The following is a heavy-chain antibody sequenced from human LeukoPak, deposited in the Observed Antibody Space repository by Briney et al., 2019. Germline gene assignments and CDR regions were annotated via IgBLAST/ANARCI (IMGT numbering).Heavy chain of an antibody. CDR1: GFTFSSYA. V-gene: IGHV3-7*01. J-gene: IGHJ4*02. Sequence: GGSLRLSCAASGFTFSSYAMTWVRQAPGKGLEWVANIKQDGSETYYVDSVRGRFTISRDNARKSLYLQMNSLRAGDTAVYFCARDCFAENNYWGQGILVTVSS. CDR2: IKQDGSET. D-gene: IGHD2-21*01. CDR3: ARDCFAENNY.